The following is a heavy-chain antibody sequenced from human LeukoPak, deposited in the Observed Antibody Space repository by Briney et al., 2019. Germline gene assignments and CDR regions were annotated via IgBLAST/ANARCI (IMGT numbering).Heavy chain of an antibody. Sequence: GGSLKLPVAALGLTFSGIALSWVPQAPGKGRGWVSAFSGSGGSTYYADSVKGRFTISRDNSKNTLYLQMNSLRAEDTAVYYCAKDPTTVTTKWFVSAFDIWGQGTMVTVSS. CDR2: FSGSGGST. CDR3: AKDPTTVTTKWFVSAFDI. D-gene: IGHD4-17*01. J-gene: IGHJ3*02. V-gene: IGHV3-23*01. CDR1: GLTFSGIA.